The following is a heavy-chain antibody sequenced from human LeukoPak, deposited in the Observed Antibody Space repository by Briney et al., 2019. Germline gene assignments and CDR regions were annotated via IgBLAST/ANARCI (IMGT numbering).Heavy chain of an antibody. D-gene: IGHD4-11*01. CDR1: GYRFTNYW. J-gene: IGHJ6*04. CDR3: ARSSTVLPRSDMDV. Sequence: KVGESLKISCKGSGYRFTNYWIGWVRQMPGKGLEWMGIISPGDSDTRYSPSFQGQVTISADKSISTAYLQWSSLKASDTAMYYCARSSTVLPRSDMDVWGKGTTVTASS. V-gene: IGHV5-51*01. CDR2: ISPGDSDT.